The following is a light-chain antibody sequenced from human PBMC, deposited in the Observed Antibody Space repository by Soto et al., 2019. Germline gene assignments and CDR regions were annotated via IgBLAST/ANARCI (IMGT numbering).Light chain of an antibody. J-gene: IGKJ2*01. Sequence: EIVLTQSPGTLSLSPGERATLSCEASQSVSFNYLAWYQQKVGLAPRLLIYDASRRATGTPDRFSGSGSGTDFTLTISRLEPEDFAVYVCQQYGSSPYTFGQGTNLEIK. CDR3: QQYGSSPYT. V-gene: IGKV3D-20*01. CDR2: DAS. CDR1: QSVSFNY.